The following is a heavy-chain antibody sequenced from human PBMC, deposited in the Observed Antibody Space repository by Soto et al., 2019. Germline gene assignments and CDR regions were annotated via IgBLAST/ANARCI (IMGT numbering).Heavy chain of an antibody. V-gene: IGHV1-18*01. CDR1: GYIVTSFG. Sequence: QVQLVQSGAEVKKPGATVKVSCKASGYIVTSFGINWVRQAPGQGLEWMGCISEYGDSNYSEKLQDRVSLTTDTYTNTAYMELRSLGSDDTGVYYCARGGGAYDDWGQGTKITVSS. CDR3: ARGGGAYDD. CDR2: ISEYGDS. J-gene: IGHJ3*01.